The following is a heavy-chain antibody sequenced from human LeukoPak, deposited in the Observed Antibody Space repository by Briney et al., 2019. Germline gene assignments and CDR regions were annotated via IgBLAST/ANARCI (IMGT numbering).Heavy chain of an antibody. J-gene: IGHJ4*02. D-gene: IGHD2-2*02. CDR3: ARDQGHCTSASCYTKNDY. V-gene: IGHV3-7*01. Sequence: GGSLRLSCAASGFTFSSYSMNWVRQAPGKGLEWVANIKQDGSETYYVDSVKGRFTISRDNAKNSLYLQISSLRAEDTAVYYCARDQGHCTSASCYTKNDYWGQGTLVTVSS. CDR1: GFTFSSYS. CDR2: IKQDGSET.